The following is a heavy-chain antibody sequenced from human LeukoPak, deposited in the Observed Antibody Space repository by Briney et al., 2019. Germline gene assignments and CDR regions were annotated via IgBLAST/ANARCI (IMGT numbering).Heavy chain of an antibody. J-gene: IGHJ5*02. CDR3: ARDRPGDDDFWSGYYTNYFDP. D-gene: IGHD3-3*01. V-gene: IGHV3-48*01. CDR2: IGSSSSTI. CDR1: GFTFSSYS. Sequence: GGSLRLSCAASGFTFSSYSMNWVRQAPGKGLEWASYIGSSSSTIYYGDSVKGRFTISRDNAKNSLYLQMNSLRVEDTAVYYCARDRPGDDDFWSGYYTNYFDPWGQGTLVTVSS.